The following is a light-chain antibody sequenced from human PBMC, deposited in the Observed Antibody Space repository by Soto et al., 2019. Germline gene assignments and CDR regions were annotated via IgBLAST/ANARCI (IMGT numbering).Light chain of an antibody. CDR3: TSYTSSSTWV. CDR2: EVS. V-gene: IGLV2-14*01. Sequence: QSALTQPASVSGSPGQSITISCTGTSFDVGAYNYVSWYQQHPGKAPKLIIYEVSDRPSGVSNRFSGSKSGNTASLTISGLRAEDEADYYCTSYTSSSTWVFGGGTQLTVL. CDR1: SFDVGAYNY. J-gene: IGLJ3*02.